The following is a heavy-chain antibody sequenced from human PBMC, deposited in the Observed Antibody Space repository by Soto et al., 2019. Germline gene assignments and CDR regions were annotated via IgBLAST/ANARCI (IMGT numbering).Heavy chain of an antibody. D-gene: IGHD4-4*01. Sequence: SETLSLTCAVSGGSISSGGYSWSWIRQPPGKGLEWIGYIYHSGSTYYNPSLKSRVTISVDRSKNQFSLKLSSVTAADTAVYYCAREVTRPYNWFDPWGQGTLVTVSS. J-gene: IGHJ5*02. CDR2: IYHSGST. CDR3: AREVTRPYNWFDP. V-gene: IGHV4-30-2*01. CDR1: GGSISSGGYS.